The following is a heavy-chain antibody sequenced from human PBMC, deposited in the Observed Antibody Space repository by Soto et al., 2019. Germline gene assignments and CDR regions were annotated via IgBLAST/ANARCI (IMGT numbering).Heavy chain of an antibody. V-gene: IGHV4-4*02. Sequence: NPSETLSLTCAVSGGPISSSNWWSWVRQPPGKGLEWIGEIYHSGSTNYNPSLKSRVTISVDKSKNQFSLKLSSVTAADTAVYYCARTPRGGYYDSSGWDYWGQGTLVTVSS. J-gene: IGHJ4*02. CDR3: ARTPRGGYYDSSGWDY. CDR1: GGPISSSNW. CDR2: IYHSGST. D-gene: IGHD3-22*01.